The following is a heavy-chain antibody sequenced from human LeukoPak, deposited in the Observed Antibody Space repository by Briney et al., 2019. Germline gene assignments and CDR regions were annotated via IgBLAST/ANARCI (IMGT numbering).Heavy chain of an antibody. Sequence: SETLSLTCAVYGGSFSGYYWSWIRQPPGKGLEWIGEINHSGSTNYNPSLKSRVTISVDTSKNQFSLKLSSVTAADTAVYYCARGPDIVVVPAAIPYGYYYYMDVWGEGTTVTVSS. CDR2: INHSGST. CDR3: ARGPDIVVVPAAIPYGYYYYMDV. CDR1: GGSFSGYY. D-gene: IGHD2-2*02. V-gene: IGHV4-34*01. J-gene: IGHJ6*03.